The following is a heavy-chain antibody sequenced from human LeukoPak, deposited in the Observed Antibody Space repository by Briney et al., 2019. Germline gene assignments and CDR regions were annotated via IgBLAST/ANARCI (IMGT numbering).Heavy chain of an antibody. CDR2: ISTTGGGT. D-gene: IGHD2-2*01. Sequence: GGSLRLSCAASGFTFSCYAMTWVRQAPGKGLEWVSAISTTGGGTYYADSVKGRFTISRDNSKNTLYLQMNSLRAEDTAVYSCAKDRGDCSSTSCYLSDWGQATLVTVS. J-gene: IGHJ4*02. CDR1: GFTFSCYA. CDR3: AKDRGDCSSTSCYLSD. V-gene: IGHV3-23*01.